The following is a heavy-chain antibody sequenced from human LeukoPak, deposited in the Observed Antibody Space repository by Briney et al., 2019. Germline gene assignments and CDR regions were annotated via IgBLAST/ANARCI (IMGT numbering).Heavy chain of an antibody. Sequence: GGSLRLSCAASGFTFSSYSMNWVRQAPGKGLEWVSSISSSSSYIYYADSMKGRFTISRDNAKNSLYLQMNSLRAEDTAVYYCARGVYCSGGSCYSRGVDWFDPWGQGTLVTVSS. V-gene: IGHV3-21*04. J-gene: IGHJ5*02. CDR1: GFTFSSYS. D-gene: IGHD2-15*01. CDR3: ARGVYCSGGSCYSRGVDWFDP. CDR2: ISSSSSYI.